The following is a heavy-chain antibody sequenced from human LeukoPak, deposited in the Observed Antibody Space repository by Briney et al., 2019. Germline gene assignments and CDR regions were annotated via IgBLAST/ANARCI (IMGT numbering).Heavy chain of an antibody. J-gene: IGHJ4*02. CDR1: GFTFSDYH. V-gene: IGHV3-11*06. CDR3: AREQWLVQ. Sequence: PGGSLRLSCAASGFTFSDYHMTWIRQAPGKGLEWVSYISGSSIYTRYADSVKGRFTISRDNSKNTLYLQMNSLRAEDTAVYYCAREQWLVQWGQGTLVTVSS. CDR2: ISGSSIYT. D-gene: IGHD6-19*01.